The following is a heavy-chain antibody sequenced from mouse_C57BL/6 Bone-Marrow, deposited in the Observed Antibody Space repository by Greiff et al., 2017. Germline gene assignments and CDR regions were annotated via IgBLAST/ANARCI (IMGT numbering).Heavy chain of an antibody. D-gene: IGHD2-5*01. CDR2: IYPGEGDT. J-gene: IGHJ3*01. CDR1: GNAFSGSW. Sequence: VQLQQSGPELVKPGASVKISCRASGNAFSGSWRNGVKQRPGRGLGWIGRIYPGEGDTNYNGKFRGKAKLTAEKSSSTAYMQLSSLTSENSAVYFCARSNSNYPWFAYWGQGTLVTVSA. V-gene: IGHV1-82*01. CDR3: ARSNSNYPWFAY.